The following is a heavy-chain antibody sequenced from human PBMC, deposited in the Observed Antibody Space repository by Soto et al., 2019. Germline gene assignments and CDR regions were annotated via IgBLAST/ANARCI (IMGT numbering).Heavy chain of an antibody. J-gene: IGHJ4*02. CDR3: ARGDNSGYGKFYY. D-gene: IGHD5-12*01. CDR1: GGSFSSYA. V-gene: IGHV1-69*01. Sequence: QVQLVQSGAEVKKPGSSVKVSCKASGGSFSSYAISWVRQVPGQGLEWMGGIIPIFGTGTYVQKFQGRLTITADESTTTADMELRSLRAEDTAVYYCARGDNSGYGKFYYWGQGTLVTVSS. CDR2: IIPIFGTG.